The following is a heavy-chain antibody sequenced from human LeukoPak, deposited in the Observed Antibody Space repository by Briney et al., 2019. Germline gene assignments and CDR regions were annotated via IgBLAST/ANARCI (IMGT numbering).Heavy chain of an antibody. Sequence: GGSLRLSCAASGFTFSSYAMHWVRQAPGKGLEWVAVISYDGSNKYYADSVKGRFTISRDNSKNTLYLQMNSLRAEDTAVYYCARDWGTLGAFDIWGQGTMVTVSS. CDR3: ARDWGTLGAFDI. CDR2: ISYDGSNK. D-gene: IGHD3-16*01. CDR1: GFTFSSYA. J-gene: IGHJ3*02. V-gene: IGHV3-30-3*01.